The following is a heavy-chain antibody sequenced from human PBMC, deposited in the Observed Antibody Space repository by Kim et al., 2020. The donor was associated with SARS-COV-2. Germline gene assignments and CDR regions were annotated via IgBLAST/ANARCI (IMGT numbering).Heavy chain of an antibody. CDR1: GGSISSTSGTSSDY. Sequence: SETLSLTCTVSGGSISSTSGTSSDYWGWIRQSPGKGLEWIGSIYYGGSTYNKPSLKSRVTISVDTSKNQFSLKLSSVTAADTAVYYCARHVALEWFGELLPAGWFDSWGQGTLVTVSS. CDR2: IYYGGST. CDR3: ARHVALEWFGELLPAGWFDS. J-gene: IGHJ5*01. D-gene: IGHD3-10*01. V-gene: IGHV4-39*01.